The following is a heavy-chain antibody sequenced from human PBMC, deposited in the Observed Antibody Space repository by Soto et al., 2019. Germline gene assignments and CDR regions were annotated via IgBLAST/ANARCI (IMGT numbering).Heavy chain of an antibody. CDR2: ISSSSSPI. Sequence: GGSLRLSCAASGFPFRSYNMNWVRPAPGKGLEWVSYISSSSSPIYYADSVKGRFTISRDNAKNSLYLQMNSLRDEDTAVYYCARDTPPGSGYNFWFSYWGQGTLVTVSS. J-gene: IGHJ4*02. D-gene: IGHD5-12*01. CDR3: ARDTPPGSGYNFWFSY. CDR1: GFPFRSYN. V-gene: IGHV3-48*02.